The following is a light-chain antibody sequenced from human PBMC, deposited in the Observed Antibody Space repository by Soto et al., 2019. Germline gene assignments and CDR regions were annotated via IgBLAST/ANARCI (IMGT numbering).Light chain of an antibody. V-gene: IGKV3-15*01. Sequence: VMTQSPAILSVSPGERAALCCRASQSVSTNVAWYQQIPGQTPRILIYGASTRATGIPVRFSGSWSGTEFTLTISRLQSEDFAVYYCHQYDDGPYTFGQGTKVDI. CDR1: QSVSTN. CDR3: HQYDDGPYT. CDR2: GAS. J-gene: IGKJ2*01.